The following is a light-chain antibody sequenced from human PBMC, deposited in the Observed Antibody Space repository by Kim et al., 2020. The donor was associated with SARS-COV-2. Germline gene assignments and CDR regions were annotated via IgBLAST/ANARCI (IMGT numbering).Light chain of an antibody. V-gene: IGKV1-9*01. CDR2: AAS. CDR3: QQLEYYPIT. CDR1: QGIGSY. Sequence: QLNPSPSSLSASVGDRVTITCRASQGIGSYLAWYQQKPGKAPKLLIYAASTLQSGVPSRFSGSGSATDFTLTITSLQPEDFATYYCQQLEYYPITFGQGTRLDIK. J-gene: IGKJ5*01.